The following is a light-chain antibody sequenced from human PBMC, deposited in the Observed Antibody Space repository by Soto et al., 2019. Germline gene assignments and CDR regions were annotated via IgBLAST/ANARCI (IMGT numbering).Light chain of an antibody. CDR3: HAWDSSTYV. CDR1: KLGDKY. J-gene: IGLJ1*01. CDR2: QDN. V-gene: IGLV3-1*01. Sequence: SYELTQPSSVSVSPGQTASITCSGEKLGDKYACWYQQKPGQSPVLVIYQDNKRPSGIPERFSGSNSGNTATLTISGTQTMDEADYYCHAWDSSTYVFGTGTKLTVL.